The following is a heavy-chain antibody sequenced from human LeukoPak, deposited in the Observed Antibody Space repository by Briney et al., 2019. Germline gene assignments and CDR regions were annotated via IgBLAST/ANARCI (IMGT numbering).Heavy chain of an antibody. J-gene: IGHJ5*02. CDR1: GYILNELS. V-gene: IGHV1-24*01. CDR3: AAGCAHPLQYFGGCDGDVDP. CDR2: FDPEGDET. D-gene: IGHD5-12*01. Sequence: EASVKVSCKVSGYILNELSMHWVRQAPGKGLEWMGSFDPEGDETIYAQKLQGRVTMTEDTSTDTAYMELSNLTSEDTAVYYCAAGCAHPLQYFGGCDGDVDPWGQGTPVTVSS.